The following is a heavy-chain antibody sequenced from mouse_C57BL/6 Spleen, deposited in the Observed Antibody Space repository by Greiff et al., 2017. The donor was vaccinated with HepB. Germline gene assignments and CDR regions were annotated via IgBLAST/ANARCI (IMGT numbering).Heavy chain of an antibody. CDR3: ARRAPTVVARYFDV. D-gene: IGHD1-1*01. CDR2: IDPSDSYT. J-gene: IGHJ1*03. Sequence: QVQLKQPGAELVRPGTSVKLSCKASGYTFTSYWMHWVKQRPGQGLEWIGVIDPSDSYTNYNQKFKGKATLTVDTSSSTAYMQLSSLTSEDSAVYYCARRAPTVVARYFDVWGTGTTVTVSS. CDR1: GYTFTSYW. V-gene: IGHV1-59*01.